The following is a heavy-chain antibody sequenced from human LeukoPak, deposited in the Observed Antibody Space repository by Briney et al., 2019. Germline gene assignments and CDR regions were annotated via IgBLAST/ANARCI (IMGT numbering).Heavy chain of an antibody. V-gene: IGHV3-33*08. D-gene: IGHD5-18*01. CDR2: IWYDGSNK. CDR3: ARGGYSYGHDAFDI. Sequence: GRSLRLSCAASGFTFSSYAMHWVRQAPGKGLEWVAVIWYDGSNKYYADSVKGRFTISRDNSKNTLYLQMNSLRAEDTAVYYCARGGYSYGHDAFDIWGQGTMVTVSS. CDR1: GFTFSSYA. J-gene: IGHJ3*02.